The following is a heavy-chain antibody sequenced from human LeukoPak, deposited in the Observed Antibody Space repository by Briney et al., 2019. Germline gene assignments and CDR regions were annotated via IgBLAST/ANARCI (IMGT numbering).Heavy chain of an antibody. CDR1: GGTFNSYT. Sequence: ASVKVSCKASGGTFNSYTFSWVRQAPGQGLEWMGKIIPILGVVNYAQKFQGRVTITADKSTSTAYMELSSLRSEDTAVYYCARMRGGIAVAGSPFDYWGQGTLVTVSS. V-gene: IGHV1-69*02. CDR2: IIPILGVV. J-gene: IGHJ4*02. CDR3: ARMRGGIAVAGSPFDY. D-gene: IGHD6-19*01.